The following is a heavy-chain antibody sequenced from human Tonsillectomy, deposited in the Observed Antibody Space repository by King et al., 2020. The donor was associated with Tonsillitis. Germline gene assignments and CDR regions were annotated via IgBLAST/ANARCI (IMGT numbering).Heavy chain of an antibody. J-gene: IGHJ5*02. Sequence: VQLVESGGGLVQPGGSLILSCAASGFIFSNYAMSWVRQAPGKGLEWVSSISGSGGTTYYIDSVKDRFTISRDNSKNTLYLQMTSLRAEDTAVYYCAREIIAAPRGWFDPWGQGTLVTASS. CDR3: AREIIAAPRGWFDP. CDR1: GFIFSNYA. D-gene: IGHD6-6*01. CDR2: ISGSGGTT. V-gene: IGHV3-23*04.